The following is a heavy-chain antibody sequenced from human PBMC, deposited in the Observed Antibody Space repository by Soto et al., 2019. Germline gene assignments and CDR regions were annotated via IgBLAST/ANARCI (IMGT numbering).Heavy chain of an antibody. CDR2: IYNDGTYS. J-gene: IGHJ4*02. V-gene: IGHV3-74*01. D-gene: IGHD3-10*01. CDR3: TRGPRPISTGTGAY. CDR1: GFIFKMYW. Sequence: GGSLRLSCAASGFIFKMYWMHWVRQSQGKGLVWISRIYNDGTYSDYADSVRGRFTISRDNVNDTLYLQMNNLRAEDSGLYYCTRGPRPISTGTGAYWGQGTQVTVSS.